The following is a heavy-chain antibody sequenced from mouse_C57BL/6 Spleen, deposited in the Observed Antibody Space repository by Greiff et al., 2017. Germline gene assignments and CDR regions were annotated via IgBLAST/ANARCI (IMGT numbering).Heavy chain of an antibody. J-gene: IGHJ2*01. Sequence: VQLQQSGAELVRPGASVKLSCTASGFNIKDDYMHWVKQRPEQGLEWIGWIDPENGDTEYASKFQGKATITADTSSNTAYLQLSSLTSEDTAVYYCTTNYYGSRGRCDYWGQGTTLTVSS. CDR3: TTNYYGSRGRCDY. V-gene: IGHV14-4*01. D-gene: IGHD1-1*01. CDR1: GFNIKDDY. CDR2: IDPENGDT.